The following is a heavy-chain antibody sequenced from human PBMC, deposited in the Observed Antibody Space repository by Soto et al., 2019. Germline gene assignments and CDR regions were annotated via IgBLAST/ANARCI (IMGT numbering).Heavy chain of an antibody. CDR1: GFTFSMFA. D-gene: IGHD3-3*01. V-gene: IGHV3-30*09. CDR2: ISHDGNSR. J-gene: IGHJ5*02. CDR3: ARDGLPDDFRSGGYWFDP. Sequence: QVHLVESGGGVVQPGRSLRLSCAASGFTFSMFALHWVRQAPGKGLEWVALISHDGNSRYYADFVKGRFAISRDNSKNTLYMQMNSLRVEDTAVYYCARDGLPDDFRSGGYWFDPWGQGTLVTVSS.